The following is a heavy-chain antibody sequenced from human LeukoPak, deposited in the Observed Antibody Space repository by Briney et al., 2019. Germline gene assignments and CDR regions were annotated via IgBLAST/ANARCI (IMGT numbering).Heavy chain of an antibody. CDR3: ARRRRGGDFDY. CDR2: IYSGGST. Sequence: GGSLRLSCAASGFTVSSNYMSWVRQAPGKGLEWVSVIYSGGSTYYADSVKGRFTISRDNAKNSLYLQMNSLRAEDTAVYYCARRRRGGDFDYWGQGTLVTVSS. V-gene: IGHV3-53*01. J-gene: IGHJ4*02. CDR1: GFTVSSNY. D-gene: IGHD3-16*01.